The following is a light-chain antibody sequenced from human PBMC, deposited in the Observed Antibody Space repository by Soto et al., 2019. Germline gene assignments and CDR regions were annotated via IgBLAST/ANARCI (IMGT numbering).Light chain of an antibody. J-gene: IGLJ1*01. CDR2: EVS. CDR1: NSDVGAFNF. Sequence: QSALTQPASVSGSPGQSITISCTGPNSDVGAFNFVFWYQQHPGKAPKLIIYEVSNRPSGVSNRFSGSKSGNTASLTISGLQAEDEADYYGTSYTRTSHDVCGPGTKLTVL. V-gene: IGLV2-14*01. CDR3: TSYTRTSHDV.